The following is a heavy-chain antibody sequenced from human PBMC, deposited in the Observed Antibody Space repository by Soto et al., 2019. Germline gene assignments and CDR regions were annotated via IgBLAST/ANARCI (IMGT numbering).Heavy chain of an antibody. CDR1: GYTFTSYG. CDR2: ISAYNGNT. J-gene: IGHJ4*02. CDR3: ARAKNHLSITMIVLGPFDY. Sequence: GASVKVSCKASGYTFTSYGISWVRQAPGQGLEWMGWISAYNGNTNYAQKLQGRVTMTTDTSTSTAYMELRSLRSDDTAVYYCARAKNHLSITMIVLGPFDYWGQGTLVTVSS. D-gene: IGHD3-22*01. V-gene: IGHV1-18*04.